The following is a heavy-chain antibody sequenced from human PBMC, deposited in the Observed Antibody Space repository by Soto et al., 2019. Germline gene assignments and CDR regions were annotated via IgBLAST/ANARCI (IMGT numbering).Heavy chain of an antibody. J-gene: IGHJ5*02. CDR1: GFSFSTYA. Sequence: EVQLLESGGGLVQPGGPLRLSCAVPGFSFSTYAMSWVRQAPGQGLECVSGISAGGGNTYYADSVRGRFTISRDNSKDTLYLQITSLRAEDTAFYYCAKHAEYQLVSWFDPWGQGTLVTGSS. D-gene: IGHD2-2*01. CDR3: AKHAEYQLVSWFDP. CDR2: ISAGGGNT. V-gene: IGHV3-23*01.